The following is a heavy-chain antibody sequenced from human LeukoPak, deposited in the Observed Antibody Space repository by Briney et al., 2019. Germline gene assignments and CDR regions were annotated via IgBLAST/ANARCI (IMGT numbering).Heavy chain of an antibody. D-gene: IGHD6-19*01. J-gene: IGHJ4*02. Sequence: GGSLRLSCAASGFTFSSYSMNWVRQAPGKGLEWVSSISSSSSYIYYADSVKGRFTISRDNAKNSLYLQMNSLRAEDTAVYYCARDRMVAGSFDYRGQGTLVTVSS. CDR1: GFTFSSYS. CDR2: ISSSSSYI. V-gene: IGHV3-21*01. CDR3: ARDRMVAGSFDY.